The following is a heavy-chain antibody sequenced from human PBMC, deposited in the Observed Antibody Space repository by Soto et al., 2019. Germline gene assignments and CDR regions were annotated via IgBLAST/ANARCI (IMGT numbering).Heavy chain of an antibody. Sequence: EVQLVESGGGLVQPGGSLRLSCAASGFTLSNYWMSWVRQAPGKGLEWVANIKQDGSEKYYVDSVKGRFTISRDNAKNSRYLQMNSLRAEDTAVYYCARVTTGGGYWGQGTLVTVSS. CDR2: IKQDGSEK. V-gene: IGHV3-7*01. J-gene: IGHJ4*02. D-gene: IGHD4-17*01. CDR1: GFTLSNYW. CDR3: ARVTTGGGY.